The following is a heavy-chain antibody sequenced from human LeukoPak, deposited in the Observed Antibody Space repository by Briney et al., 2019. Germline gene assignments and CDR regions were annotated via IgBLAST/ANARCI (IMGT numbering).Heavy chain of an antibody. CDR2: IYYSGST. CDR3: ARRGYCSGDSCYTFDY. J-gene: IGHJ4*02. V-gene: IGHV4-59*08. D-gene: IGHD2-15*01. Sequence: PSETLSLTCTVSGGSISNYYWSWIRQPPGKGLEWIGYIYYSGSTNYNPSLKSRVTISVDTSKNQFSLKLSSVAAADTAVYYCARRGYCSGDSCYTFDYWGQGTLVTVSS. CDR1: GGSISNYY.